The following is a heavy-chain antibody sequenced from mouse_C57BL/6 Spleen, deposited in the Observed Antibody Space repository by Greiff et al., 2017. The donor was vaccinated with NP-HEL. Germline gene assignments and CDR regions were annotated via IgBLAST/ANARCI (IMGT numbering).Heavy chain of an antibody. Sequence: EVQLQQSGAELVRPGASVKLSCTASGFNIKDYYMHWVKQRPEQGLEWIGRIDPEDGDTEYAPKFQGKATMTADTSSNTAYLQLSSLTSDDTAVYYFTTCNYYGSSSFYYWGQGPTLTVSS. V-gene: IGHV14-1*01. CDR3: TTCNYYGSSSFYY. D-gene: IGHD1-1*01. CDR1: GFNIKDYY. J-gene: IGHJ2*01. CDR2: IDPEDGDT.